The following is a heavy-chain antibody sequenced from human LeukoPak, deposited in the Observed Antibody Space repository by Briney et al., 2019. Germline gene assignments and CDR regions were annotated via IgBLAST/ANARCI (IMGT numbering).Heavy chain of an antibody. D-gene: IGHD6-13*01. CDR3: ARAQSIAAAGTGNWFDP. J-gene: IGHJ5*02. V-gene: IGHV4-34*01. CDR2: INHSGST. Sequence: PSETLSLTCAVYDGSFSGYYWSWIRQPPGKGLEWIGEINHSGSTNYNPSLKSRVTISVDTSKNQFSLKLSSVTAADTAVYYCARAQSIAAAGTGNWFDPWGQGTLVTVSS. CDR1: DGSFSGYY.